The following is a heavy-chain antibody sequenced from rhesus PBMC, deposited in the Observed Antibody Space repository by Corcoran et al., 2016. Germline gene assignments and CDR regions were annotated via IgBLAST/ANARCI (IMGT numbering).Heavy chain of an antibody. J-gene: IGHJ6*01. D-gene: IGHD3-3*01. Sequence: QVTLKESGPALVKPTQTLTLTCTFSGFSISTTGTGVGGIRQPPGKALEWLASIYWNDSKYYSTSLKSRLTISKDTSKNQVVLTMTNMDPVDTATYYCARMYYNIWTGYSNYGLDSWGQGVVVTVSS. CDR3: ARMYYNIWTGYSNYGLDS. CDR2: IYWNDSK. V-gene: IGHV2-95*01. CDR1: GFSISTTGTG.